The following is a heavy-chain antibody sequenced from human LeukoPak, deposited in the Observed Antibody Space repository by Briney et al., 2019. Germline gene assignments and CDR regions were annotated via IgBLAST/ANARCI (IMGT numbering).Heavy chain of an antibody. Sequence: SETLSLTRTVSGGSISSYYWSWIRQPPGKGLEWIGYIYYSGSTNYNPSLKSRVTMSVDTSKNQFSLKLSSVTAADTAVYYCARDGRYYYDSSGKDYWGQGTLVTVSS. D-gene: IGHD3-22*01. CDR2: IYYSGST. CDR3: ARDGRYYYDSSGKDY. V-gene: IGHV4-59*12. J-gene: IGHJ4*02. CDR1: GGSISSYY.